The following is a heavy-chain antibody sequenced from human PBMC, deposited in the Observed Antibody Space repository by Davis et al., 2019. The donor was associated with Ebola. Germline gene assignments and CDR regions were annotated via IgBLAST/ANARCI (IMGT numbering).Heavy chain of an antibody. V-gene: IGHV3-23*01. CDR2: ISGAGGDK. CDR1: GFPFRYYA. D-gene: IGHD4-23*01. J-gene: IGHJ4*02. CDR3: TKESRWYGGYYFDS. Sequence: PGGSLRLSCAASGFPFRYYAMNWVRQAPGTGLEWVSGISGAGGDKKYADSLKGRFTISRDNSKGTLFLQLDSLRVDDTAISYCTKESRWYGGYYFDSWGQGTLVIVSS.